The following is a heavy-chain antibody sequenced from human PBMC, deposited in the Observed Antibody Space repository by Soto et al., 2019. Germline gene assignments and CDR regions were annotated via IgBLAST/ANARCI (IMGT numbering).Heavy chain of an antibody. V-gene: IGHV1-46*01. CDR3: ARDWNDYGGNTWFDP. J-gene: IGHJ5*02. D-gene: IGHD4-17*01. Sequence: QVQLVQSGAEVKKPGASVKVSCKASGYTFTSYYMHWVRQAPGQGLEWMGIINPSGGSTSYAQKCKGRVNMTRDRCTSTVYMERSSLGSEDTAVYYCARDWNDYGGNTWFDPWGQGTLVTVSS. CDR2: INPSGGST. CDR1: GYTFTSYY.